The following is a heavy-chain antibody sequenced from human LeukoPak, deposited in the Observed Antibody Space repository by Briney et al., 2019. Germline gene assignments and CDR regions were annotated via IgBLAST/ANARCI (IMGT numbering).Heavy chain of an antibody. Sequence: PSETLSLTCTVSGGSISTYYWSWMRQPPGKGLEWIGYIYYSGSTNYNPSLKSRVTISVDTSKNQFSLKLSSVTAADTAVYYCARRTYFYDSSGYYFDYWGQGTLVTVSS. V-gene: IGHV4-59*01. CDR2: IYYSGST. CDR1: GGSISTYY. D-gene: IGHD3-22*01. CDR3: ARRTYFYDSSGYYFDY. J-gene: IGHJ4*02.